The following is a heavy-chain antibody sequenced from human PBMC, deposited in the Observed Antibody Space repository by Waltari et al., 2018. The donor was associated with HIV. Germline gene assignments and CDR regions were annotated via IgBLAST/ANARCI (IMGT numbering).Heavy chain of an antibody. V-gene: IGHV3-74*01. CDR3: ARENTMTYYDALDI. CDR1: GFTFRSYW. CDR2: ISRDGSTT. J-gene: IGHJ3*02. D-gene: IGHD4-17*01. Sequence: EVQLVESGGGLVQPGGSLRLSCAASGFTFRSYWMHWVRQAPGKGLGLVSCISRDGSTTNYADSVKGRLTISRDNAKNTLYLQMNSLRADDTAVYYCARENTMTYYDALDIWGQGTMVTVSS.